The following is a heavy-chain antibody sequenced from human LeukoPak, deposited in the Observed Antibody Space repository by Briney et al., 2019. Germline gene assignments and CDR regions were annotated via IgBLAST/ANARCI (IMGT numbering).Heavy chain of an antibody. CDR1: GFTFSDYA. CDR2: LSGNGLST. CDR3: AISGSWPNKYNWFDP. D-gene: IGHD6-13*01. Sequence: GGSLRLSCAASGFTFSDYAMNWVRQAPGKGLEWVSALSGNGLSTYYADSVKGRFTISRDNSKNTLYLQMNSLRAEDTAVYYCAISGSWPNKYNWFDPWGQGTLVTVSS. J-gene: IGHJ5*02. V-gene: IGHV3-23*01.